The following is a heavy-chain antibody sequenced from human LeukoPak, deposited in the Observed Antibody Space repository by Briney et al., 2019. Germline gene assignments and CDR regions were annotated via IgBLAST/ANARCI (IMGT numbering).Heavy chain of an antibody. CDR3: AKDMGTYYYYGMDV. D-gene: IGHD1-1*01. J-gene: IGHJ6*02. Sequence: PGRSLRLSCAASGFTFDDYAMHWVRQAPGKGLEWVSGISWNSGSIGYADPVKGRFTISRDNAKNSLYLQMNSLRAEDTALYYCAKDMGTYYYYGMDVWGQGTTVTVPS. CDR2: ISWNSGSI. V-gene: IGHV3-9*01. CDR1: GFTFDDYA.